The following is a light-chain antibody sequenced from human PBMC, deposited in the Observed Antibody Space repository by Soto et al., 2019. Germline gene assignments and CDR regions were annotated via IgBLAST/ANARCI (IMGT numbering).Light chain of an antibody. J-gene: IGKJ1*01. CDR2: DAS. CDR3: QQYGRSPT. Sequence: IVFSQSPHSLPLSQGERATLSCTASQSVSSNDLAWYQQKLGQAPRLLIYDASRRATGIPDRFSGSGSGTDFTLTISRLEHYDFVVCYWQQYGRSPTFGQGTKVDIK. V-gene: IGKV3-20*01. CDR1: QSVSSND.